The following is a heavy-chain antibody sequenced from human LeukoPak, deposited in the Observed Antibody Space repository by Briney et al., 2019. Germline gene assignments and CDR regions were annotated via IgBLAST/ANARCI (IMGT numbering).Heavy chain of an antibody. J-gene: IGHJ5*02. CDR3: ARGEYSSGWYASSDWFDP. CDR2: IKQDGSEK. D-gene: IGHD6-19*01. Sequence: GGSLRLSCAASGFPFDDYGMNWVRQVPGKGLEWVANIKQDGSEKYYVDSVKGRFTISRDNAKNSLYLQMNSLRAEDTAVYYCARGEYSSGWYASSDWFDPWGQETLVTVSS. CDR1: GFPFDDYG. V-gene: IGHV3-7*04.